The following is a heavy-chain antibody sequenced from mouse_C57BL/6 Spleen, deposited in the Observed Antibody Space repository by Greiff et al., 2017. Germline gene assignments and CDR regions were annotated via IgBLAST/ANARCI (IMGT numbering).Heavy chain of an antibody. D-gene: IGHD1-2*01. CDR3: TTATRVAY. CDR2: IDPENGDT. J-gene: IGHJ3*01. Sequence: VQLKEPGAELVRPGASVKLSCTASGFNIKDDYMHWVKQRPEQGLEWIGWIDPENGDTEYASKFQGKATITAGTSSNTAYLQLSSLTSEDTAVYYCTTATRVAYWGQGTLVTVSA. CDR1: GFNIKDDY. V-gene: IGHV14-4*01.